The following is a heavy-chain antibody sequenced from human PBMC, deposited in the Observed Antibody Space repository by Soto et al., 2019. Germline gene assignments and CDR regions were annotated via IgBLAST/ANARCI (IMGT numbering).Heavy chain of an antibody. CDR3: ARAKVRGLDV. CDR1: GGSFSGYY. V-gene: IGHV4-34*01. J-gene: IGHJ6*04. CDR2: INHSGST. Sequence: SETLSLTCAVYGGSFSGYYWSWIRQPPGKGLEWIGEINHSGSTNYNPSLKSRVTISVDTSKNQFSLKLSSETAADTAVYYCARAKVRGLDVWGKGTTVTVSS. D-gene: IGHD3-10*01.